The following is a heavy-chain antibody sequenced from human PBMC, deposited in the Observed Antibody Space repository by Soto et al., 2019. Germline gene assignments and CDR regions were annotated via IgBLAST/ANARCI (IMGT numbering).Heavy chain of an antibody. CDR1: GFSLTTSGVG. Sequence: QITLNESGPTQVKPRQTLTLTCTFSGFSLTTSGVGVGWIRQSPGKAPEWLALLYWDDDKRYSPSLKGRLTITKDTSKNQVVLTMADLDPADTATYYCAHRVLRTVFGLVTTTAIYFDFWGQGTPVAVSS. V-gene: IGHV2-5*02. CDR2: LYWDDDK. CDR3: AHRVLRTVFGLVTTTAIYFDF. D-gene: IGHD3-3*01. J-gene: IGHJ4*02.